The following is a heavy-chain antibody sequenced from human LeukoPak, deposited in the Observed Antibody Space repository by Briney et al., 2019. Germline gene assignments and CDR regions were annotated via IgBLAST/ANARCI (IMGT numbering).Heavy chain of an antibody. V-gene: IGHV3-23*01. Sequence: GGSLGLSCAASGFTFSSYAMTWVRQAPGKGLEWVSAISAGGGSTYYADSVKGRFTISRDNSKNTLYLQLNSLRAEDTAVYYCAKAGGWTNYFDYWGQGTLVTVSS. CDR1: GFTFSSYA. CDR2: ISAGGGST. D-gene: IGHD6-19*01. CDR3: AKAGGWTNYFDY. J-gene: IGHJ4*02.